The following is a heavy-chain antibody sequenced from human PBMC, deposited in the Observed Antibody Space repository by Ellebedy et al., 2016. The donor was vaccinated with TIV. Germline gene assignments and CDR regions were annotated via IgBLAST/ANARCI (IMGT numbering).Heavy chain of an antibody. D-gene: IGHD2-2*01. Sequence: SVKVSXXASGGTFSSYAISWVRQAPGQGLEWMGGIIPIFGTANYAQKFQGRVTITADKSTSTAYMELSSLRSEDTAVYYCASLAAAIGENDAFDIWGQGTMVTVSS. V-gene: IGHV1-69*06. CDR3: ASLAAAIGENDAFDI. CDR2: IIPIFGTA. J-gene: IGHJ3*02. CDR1: GGTFSSYA.